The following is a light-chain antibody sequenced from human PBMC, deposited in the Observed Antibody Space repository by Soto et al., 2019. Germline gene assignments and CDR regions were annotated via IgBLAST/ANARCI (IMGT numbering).Light chain of an antibody. Sequence: QSALTQPASVSGSPGQSITISCTGTSSDVGGYNYVSWYQQHPGKAPKLMIYEVSNRPSGVSNRFSGSKSGNTASLTISGLQAEDEADYYCSSYTSSRTYVVFGGGTKLTV. V-gene: IGLV2-14*01. CDR1: SSDVGGYNY. CDR2: EVS. CDR3: SSYTSSRTYVV. J-gene: IGLJ2*01.